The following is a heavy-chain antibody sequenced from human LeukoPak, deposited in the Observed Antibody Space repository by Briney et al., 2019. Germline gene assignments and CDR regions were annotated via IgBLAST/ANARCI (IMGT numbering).Heavy chain of an antibody. Sequence: TSSETLSLTCTVSGGSISSYYWSWIRQPPGKGLEWSGYIYYSGSTNYNPSLTSRGTISVDTSKNYYSLTLRSVTAADTAVYYCGSAPVLLDAFDIWGQGTMVTVSS. CDR1: GGSISSYY. J-gene: IGHJ3*02. D-gene: IGHD2/OR15-2a*01. CDR2: IYYSGST. CDR3: GSAPVLLDAFDI. V-gene: IGHV4-59*08.